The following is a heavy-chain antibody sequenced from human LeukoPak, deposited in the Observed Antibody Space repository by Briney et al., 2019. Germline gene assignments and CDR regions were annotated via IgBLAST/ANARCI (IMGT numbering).Heavy chain of an antibody. J-gene: IGHJ5*02. V-gene: IGHV3-21*01. Sequence: GGSLRLSCAASGFTFSSYSTNWVRQAPGKGLEWVSSISSSSSYIYYADSVKGRFTISRDNAKNSLYLQMNSLRAEDTAVYYCARDLRYDSSGYYEGPHRHYNWFDPWGQGTLVTVSS. CDR3: ARDLRYDSSGYYEGPHRHYNWFDP. CDR1: GFTFSSYS. D-gene: IGHD3-22*01. CDR2: ISSSSSYI.